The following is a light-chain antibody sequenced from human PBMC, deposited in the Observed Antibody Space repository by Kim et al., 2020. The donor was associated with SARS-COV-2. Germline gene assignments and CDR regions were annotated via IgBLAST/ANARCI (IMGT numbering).Light chain of an antibody. CDR1: NLRSKN. CDR3: QVWDSRTVV. CDR2: RDY. J-gene: IGLJ2*01. V-gene: IGLV3-9*01. Sequence: SYELTQPLSVSVALRQTARITCEGNNLRSKNVHWYQHKPGQAPVLVIYRDYNRPSGIPERFSGSDSGNTATLTISRAQAGDEADYYCQVWDSRTVVFGGGTQLTVL.